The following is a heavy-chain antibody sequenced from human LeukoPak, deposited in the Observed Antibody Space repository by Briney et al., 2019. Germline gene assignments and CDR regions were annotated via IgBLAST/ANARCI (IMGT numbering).Heavy chain of an antibody. CDR3: ARDQTITYYYGSGSYSLDY. Sequence: ASVKVSCKASGYTFTSYYMHWVRQAPGQGLEWMGIINPIGVSTTYAQKFQGRVTMTRDMSTSTVYMELSSLRSEDTAVYYCARDQTITYYYGSGSYSLDYWGQGTLVTVSS. D-gene: IGHD3-10*01. J-gene: IGHJ4*02. CDR2: INPIGVST. V-gene: IGHV1-46*01. CDR1: GYTFTSYY.